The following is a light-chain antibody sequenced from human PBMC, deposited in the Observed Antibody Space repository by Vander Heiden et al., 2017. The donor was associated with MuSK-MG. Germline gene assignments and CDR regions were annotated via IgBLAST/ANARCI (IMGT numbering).Light chain of an antibody. V-gene: IGKV3-20*01. CDR1: QSIISNY. J-gene: IGKJ4*01. CDR3: QQEVNSPIT. Sequence: EIVLTQSPGTLSLSPGETATLSCKSSQSIISNYLAWYQQKPGQAPRLLIYGAFTKATGIPARFSGSGSGTDFTLTISRLEPDDFAVYYCQQEVNSPITFGGGTKVEIK. CDR2: GAF.